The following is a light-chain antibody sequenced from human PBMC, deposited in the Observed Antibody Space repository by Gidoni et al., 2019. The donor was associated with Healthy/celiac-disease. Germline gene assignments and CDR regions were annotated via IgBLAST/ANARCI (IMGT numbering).Light chain of an antibody. Sequence: DIQMTQSPSTLSASVGERVTITCRASQSISNLLSWYQQKPGKAPKLLIYKATSLESGVPSRFSGSGSGTEFTLTISSLQPDDFATYYCQQYNSSPGTFGQGTKVEIK. CDR1: QSISNL. J-gene: IGKJ1*01. CDR3: QQYNSSPGT. V-gene: IGKV1-5*03. CDR2: KAT.